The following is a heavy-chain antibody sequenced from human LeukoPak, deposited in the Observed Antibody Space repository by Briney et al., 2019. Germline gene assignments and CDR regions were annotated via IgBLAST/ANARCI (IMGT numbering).Heavy chain of an antibody. Sequence: GGSLRLSCAASGFTFSSYGMHWVRQAPGKGLEWVAVISYDGSNKYYADSVKGRFTISRDNSKNTLYLQMNSLRAEDTAVYYCARIVDTAMAEVDYWGQGTLVTVSS. CDR1: GFTFSSYG. J-gene: IGHJ4*02. CDR2: ISYDGSNK. CDR3: ARIVDTAMAEVDY. V-gene: IGHV3-30*03. D-gene: IGHD5-18*01.